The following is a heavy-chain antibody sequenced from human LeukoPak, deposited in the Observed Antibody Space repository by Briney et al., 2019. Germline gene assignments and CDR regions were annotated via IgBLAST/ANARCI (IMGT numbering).Heavy chain of an antibody. Sequence: SETLSLTCTVSGDSISTYYWSWIRQPPGKGLEWIGYIYYRVTSDYNPSLKSRVTMSVDMSTRQISLKLSSVTAADTAVYYCARGIRPRVVVTATFFDYWGQGTLVTVSS. D-gene: IGHD2-21*02. V-gene: IGHV4-59*01. CDR3: ARGIRPRVVVTATFFDY. J-gene: IGHJ4*02. CDR1: GDSISTYY. CDR2: IYYRVTS.